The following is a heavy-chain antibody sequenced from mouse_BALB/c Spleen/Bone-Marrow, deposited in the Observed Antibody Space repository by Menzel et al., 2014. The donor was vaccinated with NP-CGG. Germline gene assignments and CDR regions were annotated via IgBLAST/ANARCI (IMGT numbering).Heavy chain of an antibody. CDR3: ALYYDYDVGY. V-gene: IGHV14-3*02. CDR2: IDPANGNT. Sequence: VQLQQSGAELVKPGASVKLSCTASGFNTKDTYMHWVKRRPEQGLEWIGRIDPANGNTKYDPKFQGKATITADTSSNTAYLQLSSLTSEDTAAYYCALYYDYDVGYWGQGTTLTVSS. J-gene: IGHJ2*01. CDR1: GFNTKDTY. D-gene: IGHD2-4*01.